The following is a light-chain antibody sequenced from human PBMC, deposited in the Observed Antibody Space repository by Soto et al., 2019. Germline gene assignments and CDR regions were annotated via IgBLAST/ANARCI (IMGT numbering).Light chain of an antibody. Sequence: QSVLTQPPSVSGTPGQRVTISCSGSSSNIGGNVVNWYQQLPGTAPRLLMYTTDQRPSGVPDLFSGSKSGTSASLAISGRLSEDEADYYCAAWDDSLNGHVFGSGTKLTVL. CDR2: TTD. CDR3: AAWDDSLNGHV. CDR1: SSNIGGNV. V-gene: IGLV1-44*01. J-gene: IGLJ1*01.